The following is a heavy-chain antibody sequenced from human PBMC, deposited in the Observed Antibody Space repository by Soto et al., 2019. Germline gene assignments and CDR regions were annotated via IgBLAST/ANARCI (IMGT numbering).Heavy chain of an antibody. J-gene: IGHJ4*02. V-gene: IGHV4-30-4*01. CDR3: AREGRYDSSGYNFDY. CDR1: GGSISSGDYY. D-gene: IGHD3-22*01. Sequence: TLSLTCTVSGGSISSGDYYWSWIRQPPGKGLEWFGYIYYSGSTYYNPSLKSRVTTSVDTSKNQFSLKLSSVTAADTAVYYCAREGRYDSSGYNFDYWGQGTLVTVSS. CDR2: IYYSGST.